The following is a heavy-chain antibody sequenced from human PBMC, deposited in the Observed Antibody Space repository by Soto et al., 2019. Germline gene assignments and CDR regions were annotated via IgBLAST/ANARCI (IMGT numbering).Heavy chain of an antibody. V-gene: IGHV1-2*02. CDR2: INPNSGGT. D-gene: IGHD3-22*01. J-gene: IGHJ4*02. CDR1: GYTFTSYG. CDR3: ARGGRFVTYDSSGYYYIY. Sequence: QVQLVQSGAEVKKPGASVKVSCKASGYTFTSYGISWVRQAPGQGLEWMGWINPNSGGTNYAQKFQGRVTMTRDTSISTAYMELSRLRSDDTAVYYCARGGRFVTYDSSGYYYIYWGQGTLVTVSS.